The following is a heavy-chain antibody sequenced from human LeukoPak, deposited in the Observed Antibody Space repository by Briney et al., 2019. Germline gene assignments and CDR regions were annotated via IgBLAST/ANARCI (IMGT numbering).Heavy chain of an antibody. CDR3: ARDYCSSTSCPFPFDY. D-gene: IGHD2-2*01. V-gene: IGHV3-11*04. Sequence: PGGSLRLSCAASGFTFSDYYMSWIRQAPGKGLEWVSYISSSGSAMYYADSVKGRFTISRDNAKNSLYLQMNSLRAEDTAVYYCARDYCSSTSCPFPFDYWGQGTLVTVSS. J-gene: IGHJ4*02. CDR2: ISSSGSAM. CDR1: GFTFSDYY.